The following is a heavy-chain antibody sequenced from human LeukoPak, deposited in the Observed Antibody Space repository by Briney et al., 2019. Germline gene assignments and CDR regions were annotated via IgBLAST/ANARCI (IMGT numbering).Heavy chain of an antibody. J-gene: IGHJ6*03. CDR2: IYPGDSDT. D-gene: IGHD6-6*01. Sequence: GESLKISCKGSGYSFTSYWIGWARQMPGKGLEWMGIIYPGDSDTRYSPSFQGQVTISADKSISTAYLQWSSLKASDTAMYYCARLWGSSSSYYYYYMDVWGKGTTVTVSS. CDR3: ARLWGSSSSYYYYYMDV. V-gene: IGHV5-51*01. CDR1: GYSFTSYW.